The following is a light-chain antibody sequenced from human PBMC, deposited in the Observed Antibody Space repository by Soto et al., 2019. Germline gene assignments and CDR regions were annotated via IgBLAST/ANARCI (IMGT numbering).Light chain of an antibody. CDR2: AAS. Sequence: DIQMTQFPSSLSASVGDRVTITCRASQSSSNYLNWYQQKPGKAPNLLIYAASSLQSGVPSRFSGSGSGTDFTLPISSLQPEDFATYYCQQSYRTPYTFGQGTKLEIK. CDR3: QQSYRTPYT. V-gene: IGKV1-39*01. J-gene: IGKJ2*01. CDR1: QSSSNY.